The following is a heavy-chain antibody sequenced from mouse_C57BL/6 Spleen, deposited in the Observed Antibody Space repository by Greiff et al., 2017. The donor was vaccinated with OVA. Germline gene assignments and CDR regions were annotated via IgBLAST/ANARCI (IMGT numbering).Heavy chain of an antibody. J-gene: IGHJ2*01. D-gene: IGHD2-4*01. V-gene: IGHV1-80*01. Sequence: QVQLQQSGAELVKPGASVKISCKASGYAFRSYWMNWVKQRPGKGLEWIGKIYPGDGDTNYHGQFKGQATLTADKSSSTAYMQLSILTSEDASVYVGARYDYDDYVDYWGQGTTLTVSS. CDR1: GYAFRSYW. CDR2: IYPGDGDT. CDR3: ARYDYDDYVDY.